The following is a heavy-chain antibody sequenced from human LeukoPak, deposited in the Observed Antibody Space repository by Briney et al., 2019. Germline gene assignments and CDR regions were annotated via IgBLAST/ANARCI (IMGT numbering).Heavy chain of an antibody. J-gene: IGHJ4*02. Sequence: GSLRLSCAASGFTFSSSAMSWVRQTPGKGLEWIGEIFHRGSINYNPSLKSRVTISVDKSKNQFSLKLNSVTAADTAVYYCARNYGSGSPFDYWGQGTLLTVSS. V-gene: IGHV4-4*02. CDR3: ARNYGSGSPFDY. CDR1: GFTFSSSAM. CDR2: IFHRGSI. D-gene: IGHD3-10*01.